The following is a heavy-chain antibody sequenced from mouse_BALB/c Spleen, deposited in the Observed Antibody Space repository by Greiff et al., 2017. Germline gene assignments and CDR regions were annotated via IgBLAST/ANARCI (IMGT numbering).Heavy chain of an antibody. CDR2: IWAGGST. Sequence: VKLMESGPGLVAPSQSLSITCTVSGFSLTSYGVHWVRQPPGKGLEWLGVIWAGGSTNYNSALMSRLSISKDNSKSQVFLKMNSLQTDDTAMYYCARDLRLLFAYWGQGTLVTVSA. CDR3: ARDLRLLFAY. V-gene: IGHV2-9*02. CDR1: GFSLTSYG. J-gene: IGHJ3*01.